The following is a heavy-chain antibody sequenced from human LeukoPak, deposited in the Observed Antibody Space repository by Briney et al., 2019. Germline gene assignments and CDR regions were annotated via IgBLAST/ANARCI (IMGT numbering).Heavy chain of an antibody. V-gene: IGHV4-4*07. J-gene: IGHJ6*03. CDR1: GGSISSHY. CDR2: MYAFGDT. D-gene: IGHD1-26*01. CDR3: ARVSGKRYYMDV. Sequence: PSETLSLTCSVSGGSISSHYWSWIRQPAGKGLEWIGRMYAFGDTDYNAPLKSRVTMSIDTSKNQFSLNLTSVTAADTALYYCARVSGKRYYMDVWGKGTTITVSS.